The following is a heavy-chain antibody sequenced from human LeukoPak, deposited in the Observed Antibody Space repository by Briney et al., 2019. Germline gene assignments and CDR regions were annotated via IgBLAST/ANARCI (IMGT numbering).Heavy chain of an antibody. CDR2: IYYSGST. D-gene: IGHD5-12*01. V-gene: IGHV4-59*11. CDR3: ARVNGYDWESFYDY. Sequence: KTSETLSLTCTVSGGSISSHYWSWIRQPPGKGLEWIGYIYYSGSTNYNPSLKSRVTISVDTSKNQFSLKLSSVTAADTAMYYCARVNGYDWESFYDYWGQGSLVTVSS. J-gene: IGHJ4*02. CDR1: GGSISSHY.